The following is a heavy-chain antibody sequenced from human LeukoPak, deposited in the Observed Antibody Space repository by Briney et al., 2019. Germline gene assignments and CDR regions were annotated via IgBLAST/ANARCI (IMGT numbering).Heavy chain of an antibody. Sequence: GRSLRLSCAASGFTFSSYGMHWVRQAPGKGLEWVAVIWYDGSNKYYADSVKGRFTISRDNSKNTLYLQMDSLRAEDTAVYYCARVKVGATQYAFDIWGQGTMVTVSS. CDR2: IWYDGSNK. CDR1: GFTFSSYG. CDR3: ARVKVGATQYAFDI. D-gene: IGHD1-26*01. J-gene: IGHJ3*02. V-gene: IGHV3-33*01.